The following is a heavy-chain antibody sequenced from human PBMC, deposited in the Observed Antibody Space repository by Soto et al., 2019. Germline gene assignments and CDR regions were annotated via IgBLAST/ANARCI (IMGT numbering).Heavy chain of an antibody. CDR2: ISASGGST. D-gene: IGHD1-26*01. V-gene: IGHV3-23*01. Sequence: PGGSLRLSCTASGFTFSTYAMTWVRQAPGKGLEWVSAISASGGSTYYADSVKGRFTISRDNSKNTLYLQMNSLRAEDTAIYYCAKYSGSHYYYYAMDVWGQGTTVTVSS. CDR3: AKYSGSHYYYYAMDV. J-gene: IGHJ6*02. CDR1: GFTFSTYA.